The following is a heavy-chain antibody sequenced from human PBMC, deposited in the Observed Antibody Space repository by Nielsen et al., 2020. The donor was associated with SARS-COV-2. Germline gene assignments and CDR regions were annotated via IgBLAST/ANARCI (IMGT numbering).Heavy chain of an antibody. J-gene: IGHJ4*02. D-gene: IGHD3-22*01. CDR1: GFTFDDYA. Sequence: SLKISCTASGFTFDDYAMHWVRQAQGKGLEWVSGISWNSGSIGYADSVKGRFTISRDNAKNSLYLQMNSLRAEDTALYYCAKLSSYYDSSGYYSVWGQGTLVTVSS. V-gene: IGHV3-9*01. CDR3: AKLSSYYDSSGYYSV. CDR2: ISWNSGSI.